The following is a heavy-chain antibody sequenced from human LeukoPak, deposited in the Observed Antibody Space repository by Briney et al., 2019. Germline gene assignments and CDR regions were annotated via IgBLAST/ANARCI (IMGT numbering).Heavy chain of an antibody. CDR1: GFTFDDYA. Sequence: SGGSLRLSCAASGFTFDDYAMHWVRQAPGKGLEWLSGISWNSGSIGYADSVKGRFTISRDNAKNSLYLQMNSLRAEDTAVYYCARDAYSSAWYGVFDYWGQGTLVTVSS. D-gene: IGHD6-19*01. V-gene: IGHV3-9*01. J-gene: IGHJ4*02. CDR3: ARDAYSSAWYGVFDY. CDR2: ISWNSGSI.